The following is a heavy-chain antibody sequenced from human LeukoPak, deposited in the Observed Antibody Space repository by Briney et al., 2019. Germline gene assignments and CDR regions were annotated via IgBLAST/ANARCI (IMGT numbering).Heavy chain of an antibody. CDR3: ARVGRVSIYPSYMDV. J-gene: IGHJ6*03. V-gene: IGHV3-30*04. D-gene: IGHD6-6*01. Sequence: GTSLRLSCEASGFTFSTFPMHWVRQTPDKRLEWVAVISHDGRDTNYADSVKGRFTISRDNSKNTLYLQMNSLSPEDTAVVYCARVGRVSIYPSYMDVWGKGTTVIVSS. CDR1: GFTFSTFP. CDR2: ISHDGRDT.